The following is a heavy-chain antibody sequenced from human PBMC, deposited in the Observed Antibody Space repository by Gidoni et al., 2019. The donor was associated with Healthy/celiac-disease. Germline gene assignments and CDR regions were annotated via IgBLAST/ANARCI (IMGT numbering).Heavy chain of an antibody. CDR1: GGSISRGASY. CDR2: ISCCEST. J-gene: IGHJ4*02. D-gene: IGHD3-10*01. V-gene: IGHV4-30-4*01. CDR3: GRWRGTMGRGGRCFCY. Sequence: QVQLQEAGPGLVNPSQILSPTCTLTGGSISRGASYWSWIRQHPGEGLEWIGYISCCESTYYNPSLKSRVTISVDTSKNQFSLKLISVTAAHTALYYCGRWRGTMGRGGRCFCYLGQGTLVTVSS.